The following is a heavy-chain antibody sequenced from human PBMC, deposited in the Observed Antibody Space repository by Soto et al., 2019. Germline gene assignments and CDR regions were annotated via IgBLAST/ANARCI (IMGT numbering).Heavy chain of an antibody. V-gene: IGHV3-33*01. Sequence: PVGSLRLSCAASGFTFSSYGMHWVRQAPGKGLEWVAVIWYDGSNKYYADSVKGRFTISRDNSKNTLYLQMNSLRAEDTAVYYCAREYSSWSYYGMDVWGQGTTVTVSS. J-gene: IGHJ6*02. CDR3: AREYSSWSYYGMDV. CDR2: IWYDGSNK. D-gene: IGHD6-13*01. CDR1: GFTFSSYG.